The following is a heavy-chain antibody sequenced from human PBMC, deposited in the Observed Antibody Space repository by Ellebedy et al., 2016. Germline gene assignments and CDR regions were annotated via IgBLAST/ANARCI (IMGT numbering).Heavy chain of an antibody. V-gene: IGHV3-33*06. CDR2: IWYDGSNK. CDR1: GFTFSSYS. CDR3: AKDQAYCSGGICYVY. J-gene: IGHJ4*02. D-gene: IGHD2-15*01. Sequence: GESLKISXAASGFTFSSYSMNWVRQAPGKGLEWVAVIWYDGSNKYYADSVKGRFTISRDNSKNTLSLQMNSLRAEDTAVYYCAKDQAYCSGGICYVYWGQGTLVTVSS.